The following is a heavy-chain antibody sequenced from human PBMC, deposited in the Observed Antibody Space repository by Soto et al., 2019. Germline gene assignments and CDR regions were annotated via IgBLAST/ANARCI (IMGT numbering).Heavy chain of an antibody. V-gene: IGHV1-46*01. Sequence: ASVKVSCKPAGYTFTSYYMHWVRQAPEQGLEWMGIIKPNGGSTNYAQKFQGRVTMTRDTSISTAYMDLGRLRYEDTAMYYCASAPTYSSSWYPPPHWGQGTLVTVS. CDR1: GYTFTSYY. CDR2: IKPNGGST. CDR3: ASAPTYSSSWYPPPH. J-gene: IGHJ4*02. D-gene: IGHD6-13*01.